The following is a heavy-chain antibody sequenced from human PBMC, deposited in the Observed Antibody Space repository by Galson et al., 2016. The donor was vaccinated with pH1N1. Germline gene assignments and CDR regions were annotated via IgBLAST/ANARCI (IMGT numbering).Heavy chain of an antibody. CDR1: GFTFTDYF. J-gene: IGHJ6*03. D-gene: IGHD3-3*01. V-gene: IGHV3-11*04. CDR3: AKSSWSPYYYMDV. Sequence: SLRLSCAVSGFTFTDYFMSWIRQAPGKGLEWISYISPSGGSTSFADSVRGRFTISRDNAKNVLFLQMNSLGAEDTAVYYCAKSSWSPYYYMDVWGNGTTVTVSS. CDR2: ISPSGGST.